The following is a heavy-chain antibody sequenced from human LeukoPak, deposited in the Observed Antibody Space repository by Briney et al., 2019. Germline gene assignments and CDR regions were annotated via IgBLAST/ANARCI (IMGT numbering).Heavy chain of an antibody. J-gene: IGHJ4*02. D-gene: IGHD3-22*01. CDR2: IKEDGSEK. V-gene: IGHV3-7*01. CDR3: ARSRSGYYEDY. CDR1: GFTFKNYA. Sequence: GGSLRLSCAASGFTFKNYAMSWVRQAPGKGLEWVANIKEDGSEKYYVDSVKGRFTISRDNAKNSLSLQVNSLRAEDTAVYYCARSRSGYYEDYWGQGTLVTVSS.